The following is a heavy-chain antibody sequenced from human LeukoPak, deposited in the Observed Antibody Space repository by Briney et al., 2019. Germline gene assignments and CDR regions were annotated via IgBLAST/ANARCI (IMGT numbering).Heavy chain of an antibody. CDR2: ISGGSSNI. D-gene: IGHD1-14*01. CDR1: GFTFSSYS. Sequence: GGSLRLSCAASGFTFSSYSMNWVRQPPGKGLEWVSYISGGSSNIYYADSVKGRFTISRDNAKNSLYLQMNSLRDEDTAVYYCASTNRYYFDYWGQGTLVTVSS. J-gene: IGHJ4*02. CDR3: ASTNRYYFDY. V-gene: IGHV3-48*02.